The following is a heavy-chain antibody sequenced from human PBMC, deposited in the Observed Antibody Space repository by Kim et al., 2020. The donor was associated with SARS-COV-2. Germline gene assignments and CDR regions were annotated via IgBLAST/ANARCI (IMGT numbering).Heavy chain of an antibody. Sequence: SETLSLTCAVSGGSISSSNWWSWVRQPPGKGLEWIGEIYHSGSTNYNPSLKSRVTISVDKSKNQFSLKLSSVTAADTAVYYCARAHSSGWPPGAYSTYYYYDGMDVWGQGTTVTVSS. V-gene: IGHV4-4*02. D-gene: IGHD6-19*01. J-gene: IGHJ6*02. CDR3: ARAHSSGWPPGAYSTYYYYDGMDV. CDR1: GGSISSSNW. CDR2: IYHSGST.